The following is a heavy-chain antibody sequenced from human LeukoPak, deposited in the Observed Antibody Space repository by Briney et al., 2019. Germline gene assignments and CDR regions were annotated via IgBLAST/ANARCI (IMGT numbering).Heavy chain of an antibody. CDR1: GYTFISYA. Sequence: ASVKVSCKASGYTFISYAINWVRQALGQGLEWMGWINTNTGNPTYAQGFTGRFVFSLDTSVSTAYLQISSLKAEDTAVYYCARDPRLLWFGDFYWFDPWGQGTLVTVSS. V-gene: IGHV7-4-1*02. D-gene: IGHD3-10*01. J-gene: IGHJ5*02. CDR3: ARDPRLLWFGDFYWFDP. CDR2: INTNTGNP.